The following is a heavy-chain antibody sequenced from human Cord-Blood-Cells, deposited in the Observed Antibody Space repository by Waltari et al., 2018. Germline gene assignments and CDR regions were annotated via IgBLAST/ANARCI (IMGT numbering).Heavy chain of an antibody. V-gene: IGHV4-34*01. CDR3: ARGRLYYYYYGMDV. J-gene: IGHJ6*02. CDR1: GGSFSGYY. CDR2: HNHSGST. D-gene: IGHD6-19*01. Sequence: QVQLQQWGAGLLKPSETLSLTCAVYGGSFSGYYWSWIRQPPGKGLEWIGEHNHSGSTNYNPSLKSRVTISVDTSKNQFSLKLSSVTAAATAVYYCARGRLYYYYYGMDVWGQGTTVTVSS.